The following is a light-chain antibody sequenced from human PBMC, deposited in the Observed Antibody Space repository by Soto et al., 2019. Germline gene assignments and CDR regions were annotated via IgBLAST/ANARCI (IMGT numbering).Light chain of an antibody. V-gene: IGLV2-14*01. CDR1: SSDVGGYNY. J-gene: IGLJ1*01. CDR2: EVT. Sequence: QSALTQPASVSGSPGQSITISCTETSSDVGGYNYVSWYQLHPGKAPKLILYEVTNRPSGVSDRFSGSKSGNTASLTISGLQAEDEADYYCRSYTSSTAYVFGTGTKVTVL. CDR3: RSYTSSTAYV.